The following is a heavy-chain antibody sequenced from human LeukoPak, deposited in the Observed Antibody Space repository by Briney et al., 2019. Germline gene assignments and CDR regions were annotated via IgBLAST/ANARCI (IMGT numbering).Heavy chain of an antibody. D-gene: IGHD4-23*01. Sequence: PGGSLRLSCAASGFTFSSYTMSWVRQAPGKGLEWVSGVSGSGGNIHYADSVKGRFTISRDNSKNTLYLQMNSLRAEDTAVYYCAKGAFLPPKAPPKHTVVTAIDWYFDLWGRGTLVTVSS. CDR1: GFTFSSYT. V-gene: IGHV3-23*01. J-gene: IGHJ2*01. CDR2: VSGSGGNI. CDR3: AKGAFLPPKAPPKHTVVTAIDWYFDL.